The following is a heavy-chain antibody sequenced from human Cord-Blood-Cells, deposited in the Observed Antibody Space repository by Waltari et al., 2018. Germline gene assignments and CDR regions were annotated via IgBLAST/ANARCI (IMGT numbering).Heavy chain of an antibody. J-gene: IGHJ4*02. V-gene: IGHV4-34*01. Sequence: QVQLQQWGAGLLKPSETLSRPCGVYGGSFSGCYWSWMRRPPGKGLEWIGEIKHCGSTNHTPPLRLRVTLSVDAAKNHFSLELGAGPAADTAVYYCARGLRGDRDIVATIDYSGQGTLVTVSS. D-gene: IGHD5-12*01. CDR1: GGSFSGCY. CDR3: ARGLRGDRDIVATIDY. CDR2: IKHCGST.